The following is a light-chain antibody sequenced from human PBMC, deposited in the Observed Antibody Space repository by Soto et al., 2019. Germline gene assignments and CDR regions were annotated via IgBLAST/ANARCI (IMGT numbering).Light chain of an antibody. CDR1: SSNIGAGYE. Sequence: QSVLTQPPSVSAAPGQRVTISCTGSSSNIGAGYEAHWYQQVPGTAPKLLIYENNNRPSGVPDRFSGSKSGTSASLAITGLQAEHEAEYYCQSYDRSLSGYVFGTGTKLTVL. J-gene: IGLJ1*01. CDR2: ENN. V-gene: IGLV1-40*01. CDR3: QSYDRSLSGYV.